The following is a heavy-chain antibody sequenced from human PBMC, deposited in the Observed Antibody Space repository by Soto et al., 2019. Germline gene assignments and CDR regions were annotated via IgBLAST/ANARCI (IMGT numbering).Heavy chain of an antibody. V-gene: IGHV4-59*01. Sequence: PSETLSLTCTVSGGSISSYYWSWIRQPPGKGLEWIGYIYYSGSTNYNPSLKSRVTISVDTSKNQFSLKLSSVTAADTAVYYCARVPELLESYYYYGMDIWGQGTTVT. CDR1: GGSISSYY. D-gene: IGHD1-26*01. CDR3: ARVPELLESYYYYGMDI. J-gene: IGHJ6*02. CDR2: IYYSGST.